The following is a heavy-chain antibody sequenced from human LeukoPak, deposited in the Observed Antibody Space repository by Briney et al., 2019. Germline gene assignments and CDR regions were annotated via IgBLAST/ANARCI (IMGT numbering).Heavy chain of an antibody. CDR2: IKEDGSTK. CDR3: ARIGYSSSSYDY. D-gene: IGHD6-6*01. Sequence: GGSLRLSCAASGFTFSNYWMSWVRQAPGKGLEWVANIKEDGSTKYYVDSVKGRFTISRANAKNSVYLQISSLRVKDTAVYYCARIGYSSSSYDYWGQGTLVTVSS. J-gene: IGHJ4*02. CDR1: GFTFSNYW. V-gene: IGHV3-7*01.